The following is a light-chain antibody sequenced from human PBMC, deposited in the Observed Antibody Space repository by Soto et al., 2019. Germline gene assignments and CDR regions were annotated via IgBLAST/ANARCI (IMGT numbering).Light chain of an antibody. CDR2: GAS. V-gene: IGKV3-20*01. CDR3: QQYGSSPWT. J-gene: IGKJ1*01. Sequence: PGTLSLSPGERATLYCRASQSVSSSYLAWYQQKPGQAPRLLIYGASSRATGIPDGFSGSGSGTDFTLTISRLEPEDFAVYYCQQYGSSPWTFGQGTKVDIK. CDR1: QSVSSSY.